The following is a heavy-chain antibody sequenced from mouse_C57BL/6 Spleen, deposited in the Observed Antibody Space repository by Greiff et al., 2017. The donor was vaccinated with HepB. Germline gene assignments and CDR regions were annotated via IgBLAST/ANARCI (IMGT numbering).Heavy chain of an antibody. CDR2: IDPSDSYT. CDR3: ARKYYGDFDY. CDR1: GYTFTSYW. Sequence: VKLVESGAELVKPGASVKLSCKASGYTFTSYWMQWVKQRPGQGLEWIGEIDPSDSYTNYNQKFKGKATLTVDTSSSTAYMQLSSLTSEDSAVYYCARKYYGDFDYWGQGTTLTVSS. J-gene: IGHJ2*01. D-gene: IGHD1-1*01. V-gene: IGHV1-50*01.